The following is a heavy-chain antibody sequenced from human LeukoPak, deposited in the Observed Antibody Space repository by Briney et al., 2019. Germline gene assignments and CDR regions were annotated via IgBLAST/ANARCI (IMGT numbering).Heavy chain of an antibody. Sequence: SETLSLTCTVSGGSISSYYWSWIRQPAGKGLEWIGEINHSGSTNYNPSLKSRVTISVDTSKNQFSLKLSSVTAADTAVYYCARGAGSSWYTPHFDYWGQGTLVTVSS. CDR1: GGSISSYY. CDR2: INHSGST. CDR3: ARGAGSSWYTPHFDY. J-gene: IGHJ4*02. V-gene: IGHV4-34*01. D-gene: IGHD6-13*01.